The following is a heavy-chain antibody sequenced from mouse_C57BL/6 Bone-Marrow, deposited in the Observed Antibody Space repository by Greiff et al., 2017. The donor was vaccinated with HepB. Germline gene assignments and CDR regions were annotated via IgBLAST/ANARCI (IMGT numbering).Heavy chain of an antibody. D-gene: IGHD2-5*01. CDR3: TRCLYSNYPYYFDY. V-gene: IGHV5-9-1*02. CDR1: GFTFSSYA. CDR2: ISSGGDYI. J-gene: IGHJ2*01. Sequence: EVKLVESGEGLVKPGGSLKLSCAASGFTFSSYAMSWVRQTPEKRLEWVAYISSGGDYIYYADTVKGRFTISRDNARNTLYLQMSSLKSEDTAMYYCTRCLYSNYPYYFDYWGQGTTLTVSS.